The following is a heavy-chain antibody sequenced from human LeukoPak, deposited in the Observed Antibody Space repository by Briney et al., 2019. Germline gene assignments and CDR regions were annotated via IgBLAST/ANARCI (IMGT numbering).Heavy chain of an antibody. D-gene: IGHD1-7*01. CDR2: ISSNGGST. CDR1: GFTFSSYA. Sequence: GGSLRLSCAASGFTFSSYAMHWVRQAPGKGLEYVSAISSNGGSTYYANSVKGRFTISRDNSKNTLYLQMGSLRAEDMAVYYCARRDWNYEDHDAFDIWGQGTMATVSS. J-gene: IGHJ3*02. CDR3: ARRDWNYEDHDAFDI. V-gene: IGHV3-64*01.